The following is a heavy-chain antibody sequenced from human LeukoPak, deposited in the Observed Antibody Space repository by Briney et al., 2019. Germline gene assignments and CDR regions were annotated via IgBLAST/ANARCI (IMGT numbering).Heavy chain of an antibody. D-gene: IGHD5-12*01. Sequence: PGGSLRLSCAASGFTFSSYSMNWVRQAPGKGLEWVSYISSSSSTIYYADSVKGRFTISRDNAKNSLYLQMNSLRAEDTAVYYCASQGLRAGLDWGQGTLVTVSS. CDR1: GFTFSSYS. CDR2: ISSSSSTI. J-gene: IGHJ4*02. CDR3: ASQGLRAGLD. V-gene: IGHV3-48*04.